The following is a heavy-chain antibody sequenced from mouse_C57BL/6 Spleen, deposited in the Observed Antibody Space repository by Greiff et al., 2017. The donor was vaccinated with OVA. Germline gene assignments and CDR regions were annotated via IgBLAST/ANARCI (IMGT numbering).Heavy chain of an antibody. CDR1: GYTFTSYW. D-gene: IGHD2-1*01. J-gene: IGHJ2*01. CDR3: ARGGNSVYFDY. CDR2: IDPSDSET. Sequence: QVQLQQPGAELVRPGSSVKLSCKASGYTFTSYWMHWVKQRPIQGLEWIGNIDPSDSETHYNQKFKDKATLTVDKSSSTAYMQLSSLTSEDSAVYYCARGGNSVYFDYWGQGTTLTVSS. V-gene: IGHV1-52*01.